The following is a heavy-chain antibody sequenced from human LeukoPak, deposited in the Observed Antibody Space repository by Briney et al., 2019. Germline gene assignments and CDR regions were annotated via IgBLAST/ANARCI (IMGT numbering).Heavy chain of an antibody. V-gene: IGHV3-23*01. CDR2: ITSSGDAT. J-gene: IGHJ4*02. CDR3: AKDRPNYHESNGHYYRPNGDY. CDR1: GFTFNIYS. D-gene: IGHD3-22*01. Sequence: GGSLRVSCAASGFTFNIYSMSWVRQAPGKGLEWVSSITSSGDATFYADSVKDRFTISRDNSKNMLYLQMSRLRAEDTAVYYCAKDRPNYHESNGHYYRPNGDYWGQGTLVTVSP.